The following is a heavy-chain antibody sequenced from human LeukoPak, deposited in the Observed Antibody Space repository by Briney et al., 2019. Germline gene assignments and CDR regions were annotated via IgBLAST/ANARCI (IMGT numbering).Heavy chain of an antibody. V-gene: IGHV3-30*02. D-gene: IGHD5-18*01. CDR3: ARDGIQLWFAYYFDY. J-gene: IGHJ4*02. Sequence: GGSLRLSCAASGFTFSGSGMHWVRQAPGKGLEWVAFIRYHGSDKYYADSVKGRFTISRDNSKNTLYLQMNSLRAEDTAVYYCARDGIQLWFAYYFDYWGQGTLVTVSS. CDR2: IRYHGSDK. CDR1: GFTFSGSG.